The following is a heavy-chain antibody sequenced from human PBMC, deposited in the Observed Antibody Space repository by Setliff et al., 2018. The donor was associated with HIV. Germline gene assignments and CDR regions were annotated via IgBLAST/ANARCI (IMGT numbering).Heavy chain of an antibody. V-gene: IGHV4-34*01. Sequence: LSLTCAVYGGSFTGYYWTWIRQPPGKGLEWIGEINHSGTTNHNPSLKSRVIISVDMSKNQFSLKVNSVTAADTAVYYCARGLATGLYYYYYYMDVWGKGTTVTVSS. J-gene: IGHJ6*03. D-gene: IGHD1-1*01. CDR3: ARGLATGLYYYYYYMDV. CDR2: INHSGTT. CDR1: GGSFTGYY.